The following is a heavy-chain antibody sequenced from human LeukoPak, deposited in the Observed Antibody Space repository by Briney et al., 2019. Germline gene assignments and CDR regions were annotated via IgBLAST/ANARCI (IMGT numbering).Heavy chain of an antibody. V-gene: IGHV1-2*02. D-gene: IGHD3-10*01. CDR2: INPNSGGT. CDR1: GYTFTGYY. J-gene: IGHJ4*02. Sequence: ASVKVSCKASGYTFTGYYMHWVRQAPGQGLEWMGWINPNSGGTNYAQKFQGRVTMTRDTSISTAYMELSRLRSDDTAVYYCARLSDYGSGSGELSDFDYWGQGTLVTVSS. CDR3: ARLSDYGSGSGELSDFDY.